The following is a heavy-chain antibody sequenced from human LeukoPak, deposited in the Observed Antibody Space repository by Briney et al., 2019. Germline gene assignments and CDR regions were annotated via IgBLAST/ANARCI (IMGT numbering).Heavy chain of an antibody. CDR3: AKHRFESGGYHSTD. Sequence: GGSLRLSCAASGFTFSSYAMSWVRQAPGKGLAWVSTISGGSGSTYCTDSVKGRFTISRDNSKNTLYLQMNSLRDEDAAVYYCAKHRFESGGYHSTDWGQGTLVTVSS. J-gene: IGHJ4*02. CDR1: GFTFSSYA. V-gene: IGHV3-23*01. D-gene: IGHD3-22*01. CDR2: ISGGSGST.